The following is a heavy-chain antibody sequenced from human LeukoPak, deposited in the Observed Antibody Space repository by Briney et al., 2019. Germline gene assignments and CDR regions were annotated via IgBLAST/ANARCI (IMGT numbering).Heavy chain of an antibody. D-gene: IGHD2-15*01. V-gene: IGHV4-30-4*08. CDR1: GGSISSGDYY. J-gene: IGHJ4*02. Sequence: PSETLSLTCTVSGGSISSGDYYWSWIRQPPGKGLEWIGYIYYSGSTYYNPSLKSRVTISVDTSKNQFSLKLSSVTAADTAVYYCARGEVVVALVYWGQGTLVTVSS. CDR3: ARGEVVVALVY. CDR2: IYYSGST.